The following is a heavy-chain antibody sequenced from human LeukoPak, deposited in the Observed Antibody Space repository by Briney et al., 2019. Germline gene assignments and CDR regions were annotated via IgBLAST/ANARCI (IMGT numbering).Heavy chain of an antibody. CDR2: ITSSGDGT. J-gene: IGHJ4*02. V-gene: IGHV3-23*01. CDR3: AKGTDTTGRHNFDI. D-gene: IGHD2-8*02. CDR1: GFTFTSYA. Sequence: PGGSLRLSCEASGFTFTSYAMHCVRQAPGKGIECVSSITSSGDGTFYTDSLSGRFTISRDNAKKAVFLQMKSLRRGDSALYFCAKGTDTTGRHNFDIWGQGTLVTVSS.